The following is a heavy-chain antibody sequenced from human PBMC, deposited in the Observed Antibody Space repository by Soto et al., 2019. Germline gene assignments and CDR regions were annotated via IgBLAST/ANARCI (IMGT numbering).Heavy chain of an antibody. CDR1: GFTFSGSA. V-gene: IGHV3-73*01. CDR2: IRSKANSYAT. D-gene: IGHD4-17*01. J-gene: IGHJ4*02. Sequence: GGSLRLSCAASGFTFSGSAMHWVRQASGKGLEWVGRIRSKANSYATAYAASVKGRFTISRDDSKNTAYLQMNSLKTEDTAVYYCTRSFDYGDYTGGFYWGQGTLVTVSS. CDR3: TRSFDYGDYTGGFY.